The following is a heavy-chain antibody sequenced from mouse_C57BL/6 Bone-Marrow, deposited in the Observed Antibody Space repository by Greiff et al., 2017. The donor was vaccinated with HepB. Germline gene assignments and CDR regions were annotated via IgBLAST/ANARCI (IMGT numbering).Heavy chain of an antibody. CDR2: ISYDGSN. J-gene: IGHJ2*01. CDR1: GYSITSGYY. D-gene: IGHD2-4*01. CDR3: ARYYDYDDERYYYFDY. Sequence: EVKLLESGPGLVKPSQSLSLTCSVTGYSITSGYYWNWIRQFPGNKLEWMGYISYDGSNNYNPSLKNRISITRDTSKNQFFLKLNSVTTEDTATYYCARYYDYDDERYYYFDYWGQGTTLTVSS. V-gene: IGHV3-6*01.